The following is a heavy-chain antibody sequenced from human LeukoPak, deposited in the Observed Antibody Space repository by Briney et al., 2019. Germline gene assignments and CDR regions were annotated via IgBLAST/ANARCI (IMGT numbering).Heavy chain of an antibody. D-gene: IGHD1-26*01. CDR1: GFTFDDYA. CDR3: AKAVGYSGSREYYFDY. V-gene: IGHV3-9*01. Sequence: GGSLRLSCAASGFTFDDYAMHWVRQAPGKGLEGVSGISWNSGSIGYADSVKGRFTISRDNAKNSLYLQTNSLRAEDTALYYCAKAVGYSGSREYYFDYWGQGTLVTVSS. J-gene: IGHJ4*02. CDR2: ISWNSGSI.